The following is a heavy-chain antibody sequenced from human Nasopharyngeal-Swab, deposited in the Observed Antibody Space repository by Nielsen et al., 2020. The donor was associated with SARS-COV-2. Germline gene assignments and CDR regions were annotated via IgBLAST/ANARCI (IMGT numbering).Heavy chain of an antibody. D-gene: IGHD5-18*01. CDR3: ARGDSYGASWYFDL. CDR1: GYTFTSYY. J-gene: IGHJ2*01. V-gene: IGHV1-46*01. Sequence: ASVKVSCKASGYTFTSYYIHWVRQAPGQGLEWMGIINPSVSSATYAQRFEGRVTMTRDTSTSTVYMELSSLRSEDTAVYYCARGDSYGASWYFDLWGRGTLVTVSS. CDR2: INPSVSSA.